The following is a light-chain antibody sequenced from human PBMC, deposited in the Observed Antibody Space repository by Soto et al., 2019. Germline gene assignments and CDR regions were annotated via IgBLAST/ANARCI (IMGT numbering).Light chain of an antibody. Sequence: QSALTRPASVSGSPGQSITISCTGTSSDVGAYNYVSWYQQYPAKAPKLMIYEVKNRPSGVSNRFSGSRSGSTASLTISGLQAEDEADYYCSSYTTNSTGGYVFGTGTTVTVL. CDR3: SSYTTNSTGGYV. V-gene: IGLV2-14*01. CDR2: EVK. J-gene: IGLJ1*01. CDR1: SSDVGAYNY.